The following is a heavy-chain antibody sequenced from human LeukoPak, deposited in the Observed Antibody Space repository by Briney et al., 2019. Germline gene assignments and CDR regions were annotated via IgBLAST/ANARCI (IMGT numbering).Heavy chain of an antibody. D-gene: IGHD3-10*01. J-gene: IGHJ4*02. Sequence: PGGSLRLSCAASGFTFSTYAMSWVRQAPGKGLEWVSAISGSGGSTYYADSVKGRFSISRDNSKNTLYLQMNSLRAEDTAVYYCAKDIYGSGSYDFDYWGQGTLVTVSS. V-gene: IGHV3-23*01. CDR3: AKDIYGSGSYDFDY. CDR2: ISGSGGST. CDR1: GFTFSTYA.